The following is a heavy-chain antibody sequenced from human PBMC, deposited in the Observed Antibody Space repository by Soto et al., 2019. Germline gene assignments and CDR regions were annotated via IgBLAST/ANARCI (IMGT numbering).Heavy chain of an antibody. Sequence: EVQLLQSGGGLVQPGGSLRLSCAASGFTFSTYDMTWVRQAPGKGLEWVSSISDTADTTYYADSVKGRFTISRVNSKNTLYLQMNILRAEDTAEDYCASDPTLTTSGWYFALWGRGTLVTVSS. CDR2: ISDTADTT. J-gene: IGHJ2*01. CDR1: GFTFSTYD. CDR3: ASDPTLTTSGWYFAL. D-gene: IGHD4-17*01. V-gene: IGHV3-23*01.